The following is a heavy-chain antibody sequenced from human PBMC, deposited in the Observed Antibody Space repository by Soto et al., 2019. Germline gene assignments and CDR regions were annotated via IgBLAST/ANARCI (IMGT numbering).Heavy chain of an antibody. V-gene: IGHV1-18*01. CDR2: INTYNGNT. CDR3: AMVDVYVTPSPQDV. Sequence: QVQLVQSGAEVKNPGASVKVSCKASGYTFTRYGIGWARQAPGHGLEWMGWINTYNGNTNYAQNVQGRVTLTTDTSTSTAYMELRSLRSNDTAIYYCAMVDVYVTPSPQDVWGQGTMVIVSS. CDR1: GYTFTRYG. J-gene: IGHJ6*02. D-gene: IGHD3-16*01.